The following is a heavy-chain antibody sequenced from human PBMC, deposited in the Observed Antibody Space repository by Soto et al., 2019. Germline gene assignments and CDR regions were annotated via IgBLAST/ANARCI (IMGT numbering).Heavy chain of an antibody. CDR1: GFTFSSYA. D-gene: IGHD3-22*01. CDR3: AKAAYYYDSSGYPPLGDY. J-gene: IGHJ4*02. V-gene: IGHV3-23*01. CDR2: ISSVGGAT. Sequence: PGGSLRLSCAASGFTFSSYAMSWVRQAPGKGLEWVSGISSVGGATNYADSVKGRFTISRDNSKNTVYLQMNGLRGEDTAVYYCAKAAYYYDSSGYPPLGDYWGQGTLVTVSS.